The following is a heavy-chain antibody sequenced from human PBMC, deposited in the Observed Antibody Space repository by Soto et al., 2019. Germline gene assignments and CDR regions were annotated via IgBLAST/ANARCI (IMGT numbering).Heavy chain of an antibody. CDR3: ARAVAGYYYDSSGPFDY. J-gene: IGHJ4*02. Sequence: GYTFTGYYMHWVRQAPGQGLEWMGWISAYNGNTNYEQKLQGRVTMTTDTSTSSAYMQLRSLRSDDTAVYYCARAVAGYYYDSSGPFDYWGQGTLVTVSS. D-gene: IGHD3-22*01. CDR2: ISAYNGNT. V-gene: IGHV1-18*04. CDR1: GYTFTGYY.